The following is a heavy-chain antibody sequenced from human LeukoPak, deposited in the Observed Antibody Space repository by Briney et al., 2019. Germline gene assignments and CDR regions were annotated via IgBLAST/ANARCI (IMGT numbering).Heavy chain of an antibody. D-gene: IGHD6-13*01. CDR1: GFTFSSYA. Sequence: GGSLRLSCAVSGFTFSSYAMRWARQAPGRGLEWVAVISYDGSNKYYADSVKGRFTISRDNSKNTLYLQMNSLRAEDTAVYYCAKERWQQLDLDYWGQGTLVTVSS. CDR3: AKERWQQLDLDY. J-gene: IGHJ4*02. CDR2: ISYDGSNK. V-gene: IGHV3-30*18.